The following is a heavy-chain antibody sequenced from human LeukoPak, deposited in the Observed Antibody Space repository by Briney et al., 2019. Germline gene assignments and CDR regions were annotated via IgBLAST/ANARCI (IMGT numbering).Heavy chain of an antibody. CDR3: ARPDDSESYYRANHY. Sequence: PGGSLRLSCAASGFTFNTYPMYWVRQAPGKGLEWVALISNDGNNKHYADSVKGRFTVSRDNSNNALSLQMNGLRTEDTAVYYCARPDDSESYYRANHYWGRGTLVTVSP. V-gene: IGHV3-30*04. J-gene: IGHJ4*02. CDR1: GFTFNTYP. D-gene: IGHD3-10*01. CDR2: ISNDGNNK.